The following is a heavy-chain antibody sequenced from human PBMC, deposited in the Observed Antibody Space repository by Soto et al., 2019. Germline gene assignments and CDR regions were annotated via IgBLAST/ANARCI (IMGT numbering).Heavy chain of an antibody. Sequence: EVQLVESGGGMVQPGGSLRVSCAASGFTLSSYGMHWVRQAPGKGLEWVSYISGSGGTIYYADSVKGRFTISRDNAKNSLSVQMNSLRDEDTAVYFCARETGLGSSGWSYYFDFWGQGTRVTVSS. CDR1: GFTLSSYG. D-gene: IGHD6-19*01. CDR3: ARETGLGSSGWSYYFDF. J-gene: IGHJ4*02. CDR2: ISGSGGTI. V-gene: IGHV3-48*02.